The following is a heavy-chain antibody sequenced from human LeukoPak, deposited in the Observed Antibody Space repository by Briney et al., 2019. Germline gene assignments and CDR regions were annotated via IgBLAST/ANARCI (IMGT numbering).Heavy chain of an antibody. CDR3: ARDGYSGNDGL. CDR1: GGSISTYY. Sequence: PSETLSLTCTVSGGSISTYYWSWIRQPPGKGLEWIGCIYHSGSTKYNPSLKSRVTISVGTSKNQFSLKLGSVTAADTAVYYCARDGYSGNDGLWGQGTLVTVSS. D-gene: IGHD5-12*01. J-gene: IGHJ4*02. CDR2: IYHSGST. V-gene: IGHV4-59*01.